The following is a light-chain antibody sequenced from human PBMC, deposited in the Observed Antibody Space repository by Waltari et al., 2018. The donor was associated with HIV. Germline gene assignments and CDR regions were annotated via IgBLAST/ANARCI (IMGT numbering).Light chain of an antibody. V-gene: IGKV4-1*01. Sequence: DIVMTQSPGSLAVSLGERATINCKSSQSVLYTSKNKNYVSWYQQKAGQHPKVLIYWSSTRDSGVPERFSGSGSGTDFTLTIDRLQPEDMAVYFCQQYYYTPFTFGGGTRVEIK. CDR3: QQYYYTPFT. J-gene: IGKJ4*01. CDR1: QSVLYTSKNKNY. CDR2: WSS.